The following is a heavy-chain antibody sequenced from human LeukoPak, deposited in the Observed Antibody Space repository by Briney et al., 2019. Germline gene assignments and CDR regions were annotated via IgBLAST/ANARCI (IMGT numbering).Heavy chain of an antibody. D-gene: IGHD2-15*01. Sequence: SETLSLTCTVSGGSISNGGYYWSWIRQHPGKGLEWIGYIYYSGSTYYNPCLKSRVTISVDTSKNQFSLKLSSVTAADTAVYYCARGARYCSGGSCYSPSRTVARLGYFDYWGQGTLVTVSS. CDR2: IYYSGST. CDR3: ARGARYCSGGSCYSPSRTVARLGYFDY. CDR1: GGSISNGGYY. V-gene: IGHV4-31*03. J-gene: IGHJ4*02.